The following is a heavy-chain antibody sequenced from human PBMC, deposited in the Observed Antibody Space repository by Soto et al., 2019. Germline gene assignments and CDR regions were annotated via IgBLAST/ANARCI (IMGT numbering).Heavy chain of an antibody. D-gene: IGHD5-12*01. CDR2: IWDDGSKK. J-gene: IGHJ4*02. CDR1: GLNFRGYG. CDR3: VTEGVNTGARSLGYVHY. V-gene: IGHV3-33*01. Sequence: QVQLVESGGGVVQPGTSLRLSCAASGLNFRGYGFHWVRQAPGKGLDWVAVIWDDGSKKFYADSVKGRFTFSRDDSRNNLFLQINSLRDEDTAIYYCVTEGVNTGARSLGYVHYWGQGTLVTVSS.